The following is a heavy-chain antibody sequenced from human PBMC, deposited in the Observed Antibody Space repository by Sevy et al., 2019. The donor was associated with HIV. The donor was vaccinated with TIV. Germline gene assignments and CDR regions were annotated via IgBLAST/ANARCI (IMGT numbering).Heavy chain of an antibody. J-gene: IGHJ4*02. Sequence: SEPLSLTCAVSGGSISSGGYSWSWIRQPPGKGLEWIGYIYHSGSTYYNPSLKSRVTISVDRSKNQFSLKLSSVTAADTAVYYCARVGGYGYLDYWGQGTLVTVSS. V-gene: IGHV4-30-2*01. D-gene: IGHD2-15*01. CDR2: IYHSGST. CDR1: GGSISSGGYS. CDR3: ARVGGYGYLDY.